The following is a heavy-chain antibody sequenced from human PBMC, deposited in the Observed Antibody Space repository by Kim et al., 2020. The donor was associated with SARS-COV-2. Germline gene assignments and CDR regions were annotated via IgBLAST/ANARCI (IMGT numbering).Heavy chain of an antibody. CDR1: GGSVSSGSYY. Sequence: SETLSLTCTVSGGSVSSGSYYWSWIRQPPGKGLEWIGYIYYSGSTNYNPSLKSRVTISVDTSKNQFSLKLSSVTAADTAVYYCARGDVEFLSWFDPWGQGTLVTVSS. D-gene: IGHD3-10*01. CDR3: ARGDVEFLSWFDP. CDR2: IYYSGST. J-gene: IGHJ5*02. V-gene: IGHV4-61*01.